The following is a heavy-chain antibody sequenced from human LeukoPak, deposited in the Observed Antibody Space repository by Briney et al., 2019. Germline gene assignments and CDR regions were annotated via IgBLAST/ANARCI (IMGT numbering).Heavy chain of an antibody. CDR1: GYTFTSYG. D-gene: IGHD1-26*01. Sequence: ASVTVSCKASGYTFTSYGISWVRQAPGRELEWMGWISAYNGNTNYAQKLQGRVTMTTDTSTSTAYMELRSLRSDDTAVYYCARDRIVGATTFFDYWGQGTLVTVSS. CDR2: ISAYNGNT. J-gene: IGHJ4*02. V-gene: IGHV1-18*01. CDR3: ARDRIVGATTFFDY.